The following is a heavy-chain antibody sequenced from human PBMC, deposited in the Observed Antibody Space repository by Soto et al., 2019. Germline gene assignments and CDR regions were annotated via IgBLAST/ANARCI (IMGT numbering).Heavy chain of an antibody. V-gene: IGHV1-2*04. CDR1: GYTFTGYY. D-gene: IGHD3-3*01. CDR3: ARGGGDFWSGYVWFDP. Sequence: QVQLVQSGAEVKKPGASVKVSCKASGYTFTGYYMHWVRQAPGQGLEWMGWINPNSGGTNYAQKFQGWVTMTRDTSISTADMELSRLRSDDTAVYYCARGGGDFWSGYVWFDPWGQGTLVTVSS. CDR2: INPNSGGT. J-gene: IGHJ5*02.